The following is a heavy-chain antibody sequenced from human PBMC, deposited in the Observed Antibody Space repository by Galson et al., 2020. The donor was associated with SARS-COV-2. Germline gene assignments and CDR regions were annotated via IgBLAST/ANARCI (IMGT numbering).Heavy chain of an antibody. D-gene: IGHD6-13*01. CDR2: ISGSSGFT. V-gene: IGHV3-23*01. Sequence: GGLLRLSCAASGFTFSTYAMSWVRQAPGKGLEWVSAISGSSGFTYYADSVKGRFTISRDNSKNTLYLQMYSLRAEDTAVYYCAKDIYSSNLNAFDIWGQVTMVTVSS. CDR1: GFTFSTYA. J-gene: IGHJ3*02. CDR3: AKDIYSSNLNAFDI.